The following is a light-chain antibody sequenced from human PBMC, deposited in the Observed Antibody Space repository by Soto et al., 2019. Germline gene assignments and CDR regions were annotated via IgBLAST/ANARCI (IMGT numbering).Light chain of an antibody. J-gene: IGKJ2*01. CDR1: QSVSSTY. Sequence: EIVLTQSPGTLSLSPGERVTLSCRASQSVSSTYLAWYQQKPGQAPRLLIYDASSRATGIPDRFSGGGSGTDFPLSISRLEPEDFAVYYCQQYGTSPYTFGQGTKLEIK. V-gene: IGKV3-20*01. CDR2: DAS. CDR3: QQYGTSPYT.